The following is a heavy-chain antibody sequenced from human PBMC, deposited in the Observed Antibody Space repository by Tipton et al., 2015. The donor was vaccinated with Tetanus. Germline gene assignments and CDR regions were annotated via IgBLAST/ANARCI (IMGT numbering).Heavy chain of an antibody. CDR3: ARDQARGARGWNYFDY. CDR2: IYYSGST. D-gene: IGHD1-26*01. Sequence: LRLSCTVSGGSISSGGYYWTWIRQHPGKGLEWIGDIYYSGSTHYNPSLKSRVSISVDTSNNQFSVNLNSVTAADTAVYYCARDQARGARGWNYFDYWGQGALVTVSS. V-gene: IGHV4-31*03. J-gene: IGHJ4*02. CDR1: GGSISSGGYY.